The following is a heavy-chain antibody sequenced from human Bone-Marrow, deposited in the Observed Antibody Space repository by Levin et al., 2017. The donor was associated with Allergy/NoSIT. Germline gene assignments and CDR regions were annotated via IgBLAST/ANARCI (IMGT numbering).Heavy chain of an antibody. J-gene: IGHJ4*01. CDR1: GYTFSSYY. CDR2: IDPSGGST. CDR3: ERSYDILTELEF. V-gene: IGHV1-46*01. Sequence: GESLKISCKASGYTFSSYYIHWVRQAPGQGLEWMGFIDPSGGSTSYSQRFQDRITMTSDMSTSTVYMQLSGLRSEETAMYFCERSYDILTELEFWGQGTLVAVSS. D-gene: IGHD3-9*01.